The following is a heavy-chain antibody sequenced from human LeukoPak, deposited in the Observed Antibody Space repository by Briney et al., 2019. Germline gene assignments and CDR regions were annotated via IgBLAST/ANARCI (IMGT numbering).Heavy chain of an antibody. J-gene: IGHJ4*02. CDR3: VRGRRIVGATTPLFDY. V-gene: IGHV1-2*04. Sequence: ASVKVSCKASGYTFTSYYMHWVRQAPGQGLEWMGIINPSGGSTSYAQKFQGWVTMTRDTSISTAYTELSRLRSDDTAVYYCVRGRRIVGATTPLFDYWGQGTLVTVAS. CDR1: GYTFTSYY. D-gene: IGHD1-26*01. CDR2: INPSGGST.